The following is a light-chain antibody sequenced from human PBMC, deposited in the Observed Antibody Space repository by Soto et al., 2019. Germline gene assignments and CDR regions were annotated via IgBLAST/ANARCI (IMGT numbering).Light chain of an antibody. CDR3: QQRTRLPIT. J-gene: IGKJ5*01. Sequence: EIVLKQSPATLYVSPGERVTLSCRASQNLHSFLNWYQQRPGQAPRPLIYDGSKRAAGVPDRISGDGSGTDYTLTISSLEPEDFAVYYCQQRTRLPITVGQGTRLDI. V-gene: IGKV3-11*01. CDR1: QNLHSF. CDR2: DGS.